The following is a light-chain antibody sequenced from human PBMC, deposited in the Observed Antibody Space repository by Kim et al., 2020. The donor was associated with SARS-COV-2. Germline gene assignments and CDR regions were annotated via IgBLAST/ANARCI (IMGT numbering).Light chain of an antibody. J-gene: IGKJ4*01. CDR2: GAS. CDR1: QSVSSN. V-gene: IGKV3-15*01. CDR3: QQYNNWPPLT. Sequence: SPGARATLSCRARQSVSSNLAWYQQKPGQAPRLLIYGASTRATGIPARFSGSGSGTEFTLTISSLQSEDFAVYYCQQYNNWPPLTFGGGTKVDIK.